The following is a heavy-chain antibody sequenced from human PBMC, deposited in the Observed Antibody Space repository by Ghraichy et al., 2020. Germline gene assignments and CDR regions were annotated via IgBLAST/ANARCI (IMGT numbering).Heavy chain of an antibody. J-gene: IGHJ6*02. V-gene: IGHV1-18*01. D-gene: IGHD2-2*01. CDR1: GYTFTSYG. Sequence: SVKVSCKASGYTFTSYGISWVRQAPGQGLEWMGWISAYNGNTNYAQKLQGRVTMTTDTSTSTAYMELSSLRSDDTAVYYCARVCSSTSCYPYYYYGMDVWGQGTTVTVSS. CDR3: ARVCSSTSCYPYYYYGMDV. CDR2: ISAYNGNT.